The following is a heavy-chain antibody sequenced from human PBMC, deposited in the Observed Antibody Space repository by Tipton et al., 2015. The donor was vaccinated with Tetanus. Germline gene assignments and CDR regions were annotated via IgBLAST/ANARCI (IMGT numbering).Heavy chain of an antibody. Sequence: QLVQSGAEVKKPGESLKISCKGSGYSFTSYWIGWVRQMPGKGLEWMGIIYPGDSDTRYSPSFQGQVTISADTSISTAYLQWSSLKASDTAMYYCARHAGATVYYYYMDVWGKGTTVTVSS. J-gene: IGHJ6*03. CDR1: GYSFTSYW. CDR2: IYPGDSDT. D-gene: IGHD1-26*01. CDR3: ARHAGATVYYYYMDV. V-gene: IGHV5-51*01.